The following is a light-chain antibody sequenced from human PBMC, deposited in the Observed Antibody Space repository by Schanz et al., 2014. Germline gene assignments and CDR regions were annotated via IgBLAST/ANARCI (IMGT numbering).Light chain of an antibody. CDR2: DVS. V-gene: IGLV2-14*01. J-gene: IGLJ2*01. Sequence: QSALTQPPSASGSPGQSVAISCTGTSSDVGGYNLVSWYQQHPGKAPKLMIYDVSNRPSGVSNRFSGSKSGNTASLTISGLQAEDEADYYCRAYIRTITSVVFGGGTKLPVL. CDR3: RAYIRTITSVV. CDR1: SSDVGGYNL.